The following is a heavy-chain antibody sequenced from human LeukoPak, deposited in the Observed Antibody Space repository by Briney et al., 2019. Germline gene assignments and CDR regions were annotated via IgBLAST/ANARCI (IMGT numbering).Heavy chain of an antibody. Sequence: GASVKVSCKASGYTFTGYYMHWVRQAPGQGLEWMGRINPSGGSTSYAQKFQGRVTMTRDTSTSTVYMELSSLRSEDTAVYYCARDSGSYSFDYWGQGTLVTVSS. J-gene: IGHJ4*02. D-gene: IGHD1-26*01. V-gene: IGHV1-46*01. CDR2: INPSGGST. CDR3: ARDSGSYSFDY. CDR1: GYTFTGYY.